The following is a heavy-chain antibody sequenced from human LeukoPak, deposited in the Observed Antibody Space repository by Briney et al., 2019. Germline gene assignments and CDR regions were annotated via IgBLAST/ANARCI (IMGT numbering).Heavy chain of an antibody. J-gene: IGHJ6*03. CDR1: GGSFSGYY. V-gene: IGHV4-34*01. CDR2: INHSGST. D-gene: IGHD3-10*01. Sequence: PSETLSLTCAVYGGSFSGYYWSWIRQPPGKGLEWIGEINHSGSTNYNPSLKSRVTISVETSKNQFSLKLSSVTAADTAVYYCARGYGSGSNYYYYYMDVWGKGTTVTVSS. CDR3: ARGYGSGSNYYYYYMDV.